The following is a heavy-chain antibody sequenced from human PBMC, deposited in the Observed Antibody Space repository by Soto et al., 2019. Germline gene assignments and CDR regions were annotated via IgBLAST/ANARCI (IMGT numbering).Heavy chain of an antibody. D-gene: IGHD3-16*01. V-gene: IGHV3-66*01. CDR3: VRNYGAV. CDR2: IYSGGAT. J-gene: IGHJ6*02. CDR1: GFDVSTNH. Sequence: EVQLVESGGGLVQPGGSLRLSCAVSGFDVSTNHMTWVRQAPGKGLEWVSIIYSGGATDYAASVKGRLTISRDNSENTLHLQRNSLRGEDTAKYYCVRNYGAVWGQGTTVIVSS.